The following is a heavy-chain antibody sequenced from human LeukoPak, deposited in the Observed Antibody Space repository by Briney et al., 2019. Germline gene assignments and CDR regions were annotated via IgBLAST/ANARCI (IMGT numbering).Heavy chain of an antibody. CDR2: IYSGGSS. D-gene: IGHD4-17*01. CDR3: ARAWDDYCDYYFDD. J-gene: IGHJ4*02. V-gene: IGHV3-66*01. CDR1: GFTVSSNY. Sequence: GGSLRLSCAASGFTVSSNYMSWVRQAPGKGLEWVSVIYSGGSSYYADSVKGRFTISRDNSKNTLYLQMNSLRAEDTAVYYCARAWDDYCDYYFDDWGQGTLVTASS.